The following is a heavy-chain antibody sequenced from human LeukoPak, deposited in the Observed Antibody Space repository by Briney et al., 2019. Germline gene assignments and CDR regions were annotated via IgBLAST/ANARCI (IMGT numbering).Heavy chain of an antibody. CDR1: GYTFTGYY. Sequence: VASVKVSCKASGYTFTGYYMHWVRQAPGQGLEWMGWINPNSGGTNYAQTFQGRVTMTRDTSISTAYMELSRLRSDDTAVYYCARYQPSGYDGYYYDSSGYYYFDYWGQGTLVTVSS. V-gene: IGHV1-2*02. CDR3: ARYQPSGYDGYYYDSSGYYYFDY. D-gene: IGHD3-22*01. J-gene: IGHJ4*02. CDR2: INPNSGGT.